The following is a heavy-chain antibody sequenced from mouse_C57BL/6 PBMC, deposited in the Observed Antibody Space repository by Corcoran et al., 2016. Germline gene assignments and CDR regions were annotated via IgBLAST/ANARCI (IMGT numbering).Heavy chain of an antibody. J-gene: IGHJ1*03. CDR3: AREGTITTPGYFDV. CDR2: IYPRDGST. Sequence: QVQLQQSGPELVKPGASVKLSCKASGYTFTSYDINWVKQRPGQGLEWIGWIYPRDGSTKYNKKFKGKATLTVDTSSSTAYMELHSLTSEDSAVYFCAREGTITTPGYFDVWGTGTTVTVSS. D-gene: IGHD1-1*01. CDR1: GYTFTSYD. V-gene: IGHV1-85*01.